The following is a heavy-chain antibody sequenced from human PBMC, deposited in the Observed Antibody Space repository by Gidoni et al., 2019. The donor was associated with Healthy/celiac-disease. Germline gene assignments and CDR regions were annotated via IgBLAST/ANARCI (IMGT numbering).Heavy chain of an antibody. Sequence: QITLKESGPTLVKPTQTLTLTCTFSGFSLSTSGVGVGWIRQPPGKALEWLALIYWDDDKRYSPSLKSRLTITKDTSKNQVVLTMTNMDPVDTATYYCAHSYDYVWGSYRQGWFDPWGQGTLVTVSS. V-gene: IGHV2-5*02. CDR2: IYWDDDK. J-gene: IGHJ5*02. CDR1: GFSLSTSGVG. D-gene: IGHD3-16*02. CDR3: AHSYDYVWGSYRQGWFDP.